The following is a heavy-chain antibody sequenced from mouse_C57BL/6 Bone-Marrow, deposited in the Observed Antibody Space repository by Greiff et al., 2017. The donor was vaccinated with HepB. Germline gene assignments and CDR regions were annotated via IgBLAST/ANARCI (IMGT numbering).Heavy chain of an antibody. Sequence: VQLQQSGPELVKPGASVKISCKASGYSFTSYYILWVKQRPGQGLEWIGWIYPGSGNTKYNEKFKGKATLTADTSSSTAYMQQSSLTSEDTAVYYCARSPKNYGSSYRVSWYFDVWGTGTTVTVSS. J-gene: IGHJ1*03. V-gene: IGHV1-66*01. CDR2: IYPGSGNT. D-gene: IGHD1-1*01. CDR1: GYSFTSYY. CDR3: ARSPKNYGSSYRVSWYFDV.